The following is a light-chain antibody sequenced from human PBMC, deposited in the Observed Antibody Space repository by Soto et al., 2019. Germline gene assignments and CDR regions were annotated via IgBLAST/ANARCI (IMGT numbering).Light chain of an antibody. CDR1: STDVGDFNY. Sequence: QSALTQPASVSGSPGRSVTISCTGTSTDVGDFNYVSWYQHLPGRAPKLIIYDVTNRPSGIYYRFSASKSGRTASLTISGLQAEDEADYYCSSYSSSTTHVVFGGGTKVTVL. J-gene: IGLJ2*01. V-gene: IGLV2-14*03. CDR3: SSYSSSTTHVV. CDR2: DVT.